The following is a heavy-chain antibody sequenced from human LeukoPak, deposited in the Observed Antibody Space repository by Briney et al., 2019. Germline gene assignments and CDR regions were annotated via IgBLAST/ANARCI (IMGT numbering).Heavy chain of an antibody. CDR1: GFTFSTYA. J-gene: IGHJ3*02. CDR3: AKDAKLGMATMYSFDT. CDR2: ISGSGGST. D-gene: IGHD5-24*01. Sequence: KPGGSLRVXCAASGFTFSTYAMSWVRQAPGKELEWVSGISGSGGSTYYADSVKGRFTISRDNSKSSLYLQMNSLRAEDTAVYYCAKDAKLGMATMYSFDTWGQGTMVTVSS. V-gene: IGHV3-23*01.